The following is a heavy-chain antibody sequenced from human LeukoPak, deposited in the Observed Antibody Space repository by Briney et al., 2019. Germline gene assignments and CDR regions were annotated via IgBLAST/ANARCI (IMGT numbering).Heavy chain of an antibody. J-gene: IGHJ5*02. CDR2: MNPNSGNT. CDR1: GYTFTGYY. Sequence: GASVKVSCKASGYTFTGYYMHWVRQATGQGLEWMGWMNPNSGNTGYAQKFQGRVTMTRNTSISTAYMELSSLRSEDTAVYYCARNGLRYFDWLRQSWFDPWGQGTLVTVSS. D-gene: IGHD3-9*01. CDR3: ARNGLRYFDWLRQSWFDP. V-gene: IGHV1-8*02.